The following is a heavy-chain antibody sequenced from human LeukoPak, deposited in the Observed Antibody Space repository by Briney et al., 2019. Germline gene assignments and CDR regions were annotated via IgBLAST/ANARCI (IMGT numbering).Heavy chain of an antibody. CDR2: INPSGGTT. D-gene: IGHD2-2*01. Sequence: ASVKVSCKASGYTFTGYYMHWVRQAPGQGLEWMGIINPSGGTTSYAQKFQGRVTMTRDTSTSTVYMELSSLRSEDTAVYYCARGGVVVVPAAYRNFDYWGQGTLVTVSS. V-gene: IGHV1-46*01. J-gene: IGHJ4*02. CDR1: GYTFTGYY. CDR3: ARGGVVVVPAAYRNFDY.